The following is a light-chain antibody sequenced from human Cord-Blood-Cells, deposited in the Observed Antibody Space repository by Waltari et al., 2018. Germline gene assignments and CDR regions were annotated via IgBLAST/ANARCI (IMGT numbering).Light chain of an antibody. V-gene: IGKV3-11*01. CDR3: QQRSNWPPG. J-gene: IGKJ5*01. CDR1: QSVSSY. Sequence: EIVLTQSPATLSLSPAARATLSCRASQSVSSYLAWYQQKPGQAPRLLIYDASNRATGIPARFSGSGSGTDFTLTISSLEPEDFAVYYCQQRSNWPPGFGQGTRLEIK. CDR2: DAS.